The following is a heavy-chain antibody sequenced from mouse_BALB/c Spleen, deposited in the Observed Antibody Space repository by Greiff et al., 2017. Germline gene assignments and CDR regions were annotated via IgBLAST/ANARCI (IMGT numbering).Heavy chain of an antibody. D-gene: IGHD2-2*01. V-gene: IGHV5-9-4*01. CDR3: ARDGYDDYAMDY. Sequence: EVKLMESGGGLVKPGGSLKLSCAASGFTFSSYAMSWVRQSPEKRLEWVAEISSGGSYTYYPDTVTGRFTISRDNAKNTLYLEMSSLRSEDTAMYYCARDGYDDYAMDYWGRGTSVTVSS. J-gene: IGHJ4*01. CDR1: GFTFSSYA. CDR2: ISSGGSYT.